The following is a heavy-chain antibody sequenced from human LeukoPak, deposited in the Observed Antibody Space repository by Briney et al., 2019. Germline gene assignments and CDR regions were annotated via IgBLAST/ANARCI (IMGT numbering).Heavy chain of an antibody. Sequence: PSETLSLTCAVYGGSFSGYYWSWIRQPPGKGLEWIGEINHSGSTNYNPSLKSRVTISVDTSKNQFSLKLSSVTAADTAVYYCARRNQKIFGVVISYYFDYWGQGTLVTVSS. CDR3: ARRNQKIFGVVISYYFDY. V-gene: IGHV4-34*01. CDR1: GGSFSGYY. CDR2: INHSGST. J-gene: IGHJ4*02. D-gene: IGHD3-3*01.